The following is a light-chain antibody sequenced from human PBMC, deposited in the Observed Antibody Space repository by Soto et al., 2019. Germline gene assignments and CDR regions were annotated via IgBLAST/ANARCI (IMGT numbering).Light chain of an antibody. Sequence: DIQMTQSPSSLSASVEDRVIITCRASQSISNHLNWYQQKPGKAPKLLIFAASSLQSGVPSRFSGSRSGPDFTLTISSLQPKDFATYYCQQSYSSPPTFGQGTKVKIK. CDR3: QQSYSSPPT. V-gene: IGKV1-39*01. CDR2: AAS. J-gene: IGKJ1*01. CDR1: QSISNH.